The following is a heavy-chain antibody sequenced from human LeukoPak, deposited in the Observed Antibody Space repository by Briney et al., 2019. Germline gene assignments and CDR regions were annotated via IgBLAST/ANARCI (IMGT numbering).Heavy chain of an antibody. CDR3: AKDQPPRLTPYYDFWSGRDTLYNWFDP. V-gene: IGHV3-30-3*01. J-gene: IGHJ5*02. D-gene: IGHD3-3*01. CDR1: GFTFSSYT. Sequence: PGGSLRLSCAASGFTFSSYTIHWVRQPPGKGLEWVAVISFDGSNKYYADSVKGRFTISRDNSKNTLYLQMNSLRAEDTAVYYCAKDQPPRLTPYYDFWSGRDTLYNWFDPWGQGTLVTVSS. CDR2: ISFDGSNK.